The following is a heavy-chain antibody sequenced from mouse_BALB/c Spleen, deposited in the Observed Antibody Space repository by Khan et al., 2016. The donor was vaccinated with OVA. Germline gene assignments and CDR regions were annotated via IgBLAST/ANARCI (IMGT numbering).Heavy chain of an antibody. J-gene: IGHJ2*01. CDR2: ISYSGST. V-gene: IGHV3-2*02. Sequence: EVKLEESGPGLVKPSQSLSLTCTVTGYSITSDYAWNWIRQFPGNKLEWMGYISYSGSTSYNPSLKSRISITRDTSKNQFFLQFNSVTTEDTATYYCARETLLWGQGTTLTVSS. CDR3: ARETLL. D-gene: IGHD1-1*01. CDR1: GYSITSDYA.